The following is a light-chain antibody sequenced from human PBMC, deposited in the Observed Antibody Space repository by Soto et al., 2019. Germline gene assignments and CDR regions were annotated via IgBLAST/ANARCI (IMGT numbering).Light chain of an antibody. V-gene: IGLV1-44*01. CDR2: TNN. CDR3: APWDDSLNGPV. CDR1: SSNIGSNS. Sequence: QSVVTQPPSASGTPGQRVTISCSGSSSNIGSNSVNWYQQLPGTAPKLLIYTNNQRPSGVPDRFSGSKSGTSASLAISGLQSEDEAYYYCAPWDDSLNGPVFGGGTKLTVL. J-gene: IGLJ3*02.